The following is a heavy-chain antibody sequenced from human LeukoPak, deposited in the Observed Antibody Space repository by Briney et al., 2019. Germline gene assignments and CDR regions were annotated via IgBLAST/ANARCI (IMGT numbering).Heavy chain of an antibody. CDR3: ARGSNSYDSSDFDN. CDR1: GFAFDYAW. Sequence: GGSLRLSCTASGFAFDYAWMNWVRQAPGKGLEWVGRIRSKTDGGTADYATPVKGRFIISREDSKRTLHLEMNSLRAEDTAVYYWARGSNSYDSSDFDNWGRGTLVTVSS. J-gene: IGHJ4*02. CDR2: IRSKTDGGTA. D-gene: IGHD3-22*01. V-gene: IGHV3-15*01.